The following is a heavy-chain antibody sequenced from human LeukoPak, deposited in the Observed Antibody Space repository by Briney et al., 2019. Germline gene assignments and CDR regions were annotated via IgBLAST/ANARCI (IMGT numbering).Heavy chain of an antibody. V-gene: IGHV3-20*04. CDR2: INWNGGST. CDR3: ASGFGESSYYYYMDV. D-gene: IGHD3-10*01. J-gene: IGHJ6*03. CDR1: GFTFDDYG. Sequence: PGGSLRLSCAAPGFTFDDYGMSWGRQAPGKGLGWVSGINWNGGSTGYADSVKDRFTIYRDNAKNSLYLQMNSLRAEDTALYYCASGFGESSYYYYMDVWGKGTTVTVSS.